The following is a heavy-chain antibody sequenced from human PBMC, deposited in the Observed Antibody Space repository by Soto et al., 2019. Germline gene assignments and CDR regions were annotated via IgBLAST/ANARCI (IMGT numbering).Heavy chain of an antibody. J-gene: IGHJ3*02. CDR2: VYYGGRS. CDR1: SAPVSSTTYT. D-gene: IGHD3-16*01. V-gene: IGHV4-39*01. Sequence: SETLSLTCTVSSAPVSSTTYTWGWIRQPPGKGLEWVASVYYGGRSYYNPSLNSRVTISVDTSKNQFSLKMTSVTAADTAVYYCARVSSRMINAFDIWGQGTMVTVSS. CDR3: ARVSSRMINAFDI.